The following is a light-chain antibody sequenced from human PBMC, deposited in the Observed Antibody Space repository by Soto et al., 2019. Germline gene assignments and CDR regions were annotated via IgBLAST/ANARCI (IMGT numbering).Light chain of an antibody. CDR2: AVT. J-gene: IGLJ1*01. Sequence: QSVLTQPASVSGSPGQSITISCTGTSSDVGGYNYVSWYQQHPGKAPKLMIYAVTDRPSGVSSRFSGSKSGNTASLTISGLHAEYEADYYCCSYGGTTTFYVFGTGTKVTVL. CDR3: CSYGGTTTFYV. CDR1: SSDVGGYNY. V-gene: IGLV2-14*01.